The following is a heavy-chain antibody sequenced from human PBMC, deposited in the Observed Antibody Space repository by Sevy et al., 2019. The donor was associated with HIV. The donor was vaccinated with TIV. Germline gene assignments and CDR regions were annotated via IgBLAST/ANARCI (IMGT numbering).Heavy chain of an antibody. V-gene: IGHV4-59*12. J-gene: IGHJ4*02. Sequence: SETLSLTCSVSGDSINNYYWSWIRQPPGKGLEWIGYTSYSGTTNYSPSLKSRVDISVDTSMHHFSLKINSVTAADTAAYYCARIRWDFVDAPDATRGCYFDSWGQGILVTVSS. D-gene: IGHD2-15*01. CDR2: TSYSGTT. CDR3: ARIRWDFVDAPDATRGCYFDS. CDR1: GDSINNYY.